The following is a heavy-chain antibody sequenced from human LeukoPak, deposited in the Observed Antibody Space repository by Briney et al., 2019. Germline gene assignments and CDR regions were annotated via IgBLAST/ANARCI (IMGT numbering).Heavy chain of an antibody. CDR3: AKSTYYYDSSGSGDY. CDR2: IWYDGSNK. D-gene: IGHD3-22*01. J-gene: IGHJ4*02. V-gene: IGHV3-33*06. Sequence: PGGSLRLSCAASGFTFSSYGMHWVRQAPGKGLEWVAVIWYDGSNKYYADSVKGRFTISRDNSKNTLYLQMNSLRAEDTAVYYCAKSTYYYDSSGSGDYWGQGTLVTVSS. CDR1: GFTFSSYG.